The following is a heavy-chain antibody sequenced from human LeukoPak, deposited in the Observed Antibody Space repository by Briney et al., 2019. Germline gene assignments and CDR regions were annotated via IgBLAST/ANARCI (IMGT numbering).Heavy chain of an antibody. CDR3: ARGRSGSYYFDY. CDR1: GGSISSGTYY. Sequence: SQTLSLTCTVSGGSISSGTYYWSWIRQPAGKGLEWIGCMDISGTTNYNPSLKSRVTISVDTSKNQFSLRLNSVTAADTAVYYCARGRSGSYYFDYWGQGTLVTVSS. V-gene: IGHV4-61*02. CDR2: MDISGTT. D-gene: IGHD1-26*01. J-gene: IGHJ4*02.